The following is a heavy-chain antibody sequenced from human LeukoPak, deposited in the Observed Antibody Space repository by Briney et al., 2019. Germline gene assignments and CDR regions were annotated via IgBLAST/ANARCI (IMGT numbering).Heavy chain of an antibody. CDR3: AKDAENDSSGYFGY. J-gene: IGHJ4*02. CDR2: ISGSGGST. V-gene: IGHV3-23*01. Sequence: PGGSLRLSCAASGFTFSSYAMSWVREAPGRGLEWVSAISGSGGSTYYADSVKGRFTISRDNSKNTLYLQMNSLRAEDTAVYYCAKDAENDSSGYFGYWGQGTLVTVSS. CDR1: GFTFSSYA. D-gene: IGHD3-22*01.